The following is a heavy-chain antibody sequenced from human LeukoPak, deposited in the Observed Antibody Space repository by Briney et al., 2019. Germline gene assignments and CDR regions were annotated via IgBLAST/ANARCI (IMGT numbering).Heavy chain of an antibody. V-gene: IGHV3-23*01. J-gene: IGHJ4*02. CDR2: ISSSGDTA. Sequence: GGSLRLSCAASGFTFGSVVMTWVRQAPGKGLEWVSGISSSGDTAYSADSVKGRFTISRDNSKNTLCLQMNSLRIEDTAIYYCAKLVGATATSDYWGQGTLATVSS. CDR3: AKLVGATATSDY. D-gene: IGHD4-17*01. CDR1: GFTFGSVV.